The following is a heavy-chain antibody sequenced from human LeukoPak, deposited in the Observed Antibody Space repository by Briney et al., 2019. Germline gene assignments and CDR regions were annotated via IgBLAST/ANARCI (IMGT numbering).Heavy chain of an antibody. Sequence: PGGSLRLSCAASGFTFSTYSMNWVRQTPGKGQEWVSSISPNSVDKYHADSVKGRFTISRDNAKNSLYLQMNSLRAEDTALYYCAREGQWQDFDYWGQGTLVTVSS. D-gene: IGHD6-19*01. V-gene: IGHV3-21*01. CDR2: ISPNSVDK. J-gene: IGHJ4*02. CDR1: GFTFSTYS. CDR3: AREGQWQDFDY.